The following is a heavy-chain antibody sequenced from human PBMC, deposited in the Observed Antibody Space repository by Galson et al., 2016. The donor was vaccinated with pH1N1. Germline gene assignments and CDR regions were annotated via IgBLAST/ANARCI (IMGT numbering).Heavy chain of an antibody. CDR2: INLNNGDT. D-gene: IGHD1-1*01. CDR1: GFTFTGYH. Sequence: SVKVSCKASGFTFTGYHMHWVRQAPGQGLEWMGWINLNNGDTKFAHKFQGRVTMTRDTSMNTAYMELSDLRFDDTAVYHCVRDAAPGYPCYYYVHLDVWGRGTTVTVSS. J-gene: IGHJ6*03. V-gene: IGHV1-2*07. CDR3: VRDAAPGYPCYYYVHLDV.